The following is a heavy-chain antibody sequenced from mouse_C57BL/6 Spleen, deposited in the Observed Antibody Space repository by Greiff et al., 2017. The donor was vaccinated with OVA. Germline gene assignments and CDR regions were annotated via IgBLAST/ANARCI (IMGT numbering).Heavy chain of an antibody. Sequence: QVQLKQPGAELVKPGASVKLSCKASGYTFTSYWMHWVKQRPGQGLEWIGMIHPNSGSTNYNEKFKSKATLTVDKSSSTAYMQLSSLTSEDSAVYYCASVITTVVADYWGQGTTLTVSS. V-gene: IGHV1-64*01. D-gene: IGHD1-1*01. J-gene: IGHJ2*01. CDR2: IHPNSGST. CDR1: GYTFTSYW. CDR3: ASVITTVVADY.